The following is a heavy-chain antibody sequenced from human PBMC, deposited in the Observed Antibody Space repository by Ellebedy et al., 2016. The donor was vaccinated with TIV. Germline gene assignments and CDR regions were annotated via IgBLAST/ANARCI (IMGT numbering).Heavy chain of an antibody. CDR3: AKGGSKSGYSFDL. CDR1: GFAFSSYA. Sequence: PGGSLRLSCATSGFAFSSYAMSRVRQAPGKGLEWVSAISDNGVITKYADSVKGRFTISRDNSKNTLYLQMNSLRAEDTAVYYCAKGGSKSGYSFDLWGRGTLVTVSS. V-gene: IGHV3-23*01. CDR2: ISDNGVIT. J-gene: IGHJ2*01. D-gene: IGHD3-3*01.